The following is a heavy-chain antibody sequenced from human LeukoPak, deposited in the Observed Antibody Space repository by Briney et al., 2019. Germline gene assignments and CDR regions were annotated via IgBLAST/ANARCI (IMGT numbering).Heavy chain of an antibody. V-gene: IGHV3-7*01. CDR1: GFTFSNYW. J-gene: IGHJ6*03. CDR3: ARDEEYYYGSGSYYFRDYYYYMDV. Sequence: GGSLRLSCAASGFTFSNYWMSWVRQAPGKGLEWVANIKQDGSEKYYVDSVKGRFTISRDNAKNSLYLQMNSLRAEDTAVYYCARDEEYYYGSGSYYFRDYYYYMDVWGKGTTVTISS. CDR2: IKQDGSEK. D-gene: IGHD3-10*01.